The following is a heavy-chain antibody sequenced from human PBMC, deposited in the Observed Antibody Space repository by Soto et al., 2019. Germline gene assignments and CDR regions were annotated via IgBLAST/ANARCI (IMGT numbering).Heavy chain of an antibody. J-gene: IGHJ4*02. CDR1: GGSVSSGSYY. V-gene: IGHV4-61*01. CDR2: IYYSGST. CDR3: ARGGMATTCFDY. D-gene: IGHD1-1*01. Sequence: QVQLQESGPGLVKPSETLSLTCTVSGGSVSSGSYYWSWIRQPPGKGLEWIGYIYYSGSTNYNPALNRRVTVSVHTPKNPFSRKLSSVTAADTAVYYCARGGMATTCFDYWGQGTLVTVSS.